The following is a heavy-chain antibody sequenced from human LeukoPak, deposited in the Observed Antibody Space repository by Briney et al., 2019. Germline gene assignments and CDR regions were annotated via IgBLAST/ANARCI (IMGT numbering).Heavy chain of an antibody. Sequence: SETLSLTCTVSGFSISRSRYYWGWIRQPPGKGLEWIGEINHSGSTNYNPSLKSRVTISVDTSKNQFSLKLSSVTAADTAVYYCASREYCSSTSCYYFDYWGQGTLVTVSS. D-gene: IGHD2-2*01. CDR1: GFSISRSRYY. V-gene: IGHV4-39*07. CDR2: INHSGST. CDR3: ASREYCSSTSCYYFDY. J-gene: IGHJ4*02.